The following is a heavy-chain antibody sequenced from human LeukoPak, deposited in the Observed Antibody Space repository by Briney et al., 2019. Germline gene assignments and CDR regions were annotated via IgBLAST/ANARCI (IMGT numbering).Heavy chain of an antibody. CDR2: IRYDGSNK. V-gene: IGHV3-30*02. J-gene: IGHJ6*03. Sequence: PGGSLRLSCAASGFAFNNCAMTWVRQAPGKGLEWVAFIRYDGSNKYYADSVKGRFTISRDNSKNTLYLQMNSLRAEDTAVYYCAKDLYCSGGSCYSSYMDVWGKGTTVTVSS. D-gene: IGHD2-15*01. CDR3: AKDLYCSGGSCYSSYMDV. CDR1: GFAFNNCA.